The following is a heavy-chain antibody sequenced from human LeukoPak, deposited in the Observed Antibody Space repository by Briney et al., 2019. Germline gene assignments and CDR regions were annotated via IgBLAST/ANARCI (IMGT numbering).Heavy chain of an antibody. CDR2: ISATGGST. V-gene: IGHV3-23*01. CDR3: ARDQSGLSSPVYGMDV. J-gene: IGHJ6*02. CDR1: GFTFSYYA. D-gene: IGHD6-25*01. Sequence: GGSLRLSCAASGFTFSYYALSWVRQAPGKGLEWVSAISATGGSTYYADSVKGRFTISRDTSKNTLYLQMNSLRAEDTAVYYCARDQSGLSSPVYGMDVWGQGTTVTVSS.